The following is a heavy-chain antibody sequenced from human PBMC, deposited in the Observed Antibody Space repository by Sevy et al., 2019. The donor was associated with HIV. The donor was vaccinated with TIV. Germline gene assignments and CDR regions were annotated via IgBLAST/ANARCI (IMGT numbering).Heavy chain of an antibody. V-gene: IGHV3-21*01. J-gene: IGHJ6*02. Sequence: GSLRLSCVGSGITISSHWMNWVRQAPGKGLEWVSSITASANYIYYADSVKGRFTISRDNAKKSLYLQMNSLRAEDTAVYYCARDWLPADLYGMDVWGQGTTVTVSS. CDR2: ITASANYI. CDR1: GITISSHW. CDR3: ARDWLPADLYGMDV. D-gene: IGHD2-2*01.